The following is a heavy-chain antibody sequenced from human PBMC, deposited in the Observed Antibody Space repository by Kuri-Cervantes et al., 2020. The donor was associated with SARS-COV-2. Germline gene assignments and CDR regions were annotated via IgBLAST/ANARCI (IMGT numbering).Heavy chain of an antibody. D-gene: IGHD2-2*01. J-gene: IGHJ4*02. CDR1: GFYFGDYY. Sequence: GGSLRLSCAVSGFYFGDYYMSWIRQAPGKGLEWVSAISGSGGSTYYADSVKGRFTISRDNSKNTLYLQMNSLRAEDTAVYYCAKAGDIVVVPAAYFDYWGQGTLVTVSS. CDR2: ISGSGGST. V-gene: IGHV3-23*01. CDR3: AKAGDIVVVPAAYFDY.